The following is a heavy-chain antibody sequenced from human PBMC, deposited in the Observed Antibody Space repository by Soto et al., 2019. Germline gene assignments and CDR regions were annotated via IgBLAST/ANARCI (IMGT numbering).Heavy chain of an antibody. V-gene: IGHV1-3*01. D-gene: IGHD3-22*01. CDR3: ARDPTIYYYDSSGYYYEGASFDP. CDR2: INAGNGNT. Sequence: AAVKVSCKASACTFTSYAMNWVRQAPGQRLEWMGWINAGNGNTKYSQKFQGRVTITRDTSASTAYMELSSLRSEDTAVYYCARDPTIYYYDSSGYYYEGASFDPWGQGTLVTVSS. J-gene: IGHJ5*02. CDR1: ACTFTSYA.